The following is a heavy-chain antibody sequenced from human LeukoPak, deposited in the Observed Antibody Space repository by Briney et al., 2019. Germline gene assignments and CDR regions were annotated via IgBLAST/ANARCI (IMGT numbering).Heavy chain of an antibody. CDR1: GYSISSGYY. CDR3: ARHSYDDILTGYYFDY. V-gene: IGHV4-38-2*02. CDR2: IYYSGST. J-gene: IGHJ4*02. Sequence: SETLSLTCTISGYSISSGYYWGWIRQPPGKGLEWIGYIYYSGSTNYNPSLKSRVTISVDTSKNQFSLKLSSVTAADTAVYYCARHSYDDILTGYYFDYWGQGTLVTVSS. D-gene: IGHD3-9*01.